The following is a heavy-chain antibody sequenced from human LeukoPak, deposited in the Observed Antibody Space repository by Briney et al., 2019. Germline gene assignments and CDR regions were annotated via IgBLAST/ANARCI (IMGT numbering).Heavy chain of an antibody. V-gene: IGHV3-23*01. J-gene: IGHJ4*02. D-gene: IGHD3-10*01. CDR3: AKDDVLLWFGELFYPTPSIDY. Sequence: GGSLRLSCAASGFTFSSYAMSWVRQAPGKGLEWVSAISGSGGSTYYADSVKGRFTISRDNSKNTLYLQMNSLRAEDTAVYYCAKDDVLLWFGELFYPTPSIDYWGQGTLVTVSS. CDR1: GFTFSSYA. CDR2: ISGSGGST.